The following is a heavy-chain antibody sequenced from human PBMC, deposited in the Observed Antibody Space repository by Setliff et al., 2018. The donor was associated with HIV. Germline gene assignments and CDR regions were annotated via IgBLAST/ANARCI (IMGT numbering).Heavy chain of an antibody. J-gene: IGHJ4*02. CDR1: GFTFSSYA. CDR3: VRGSGYYYFDN. Sequence: GGSLRLSCAASGFTFSSYAMSWVRQTPGKGLEWVFGMNTDGSSTRYADSVKGRFTISRDNAKNMLYLQMNSLSADDTAVYYCVRGSGYYYFDNWGQGALVTVSS. D-gene: IGHD3-22*01. V-gene: IGHV3-74*01. CDR2: MNTDGSST.